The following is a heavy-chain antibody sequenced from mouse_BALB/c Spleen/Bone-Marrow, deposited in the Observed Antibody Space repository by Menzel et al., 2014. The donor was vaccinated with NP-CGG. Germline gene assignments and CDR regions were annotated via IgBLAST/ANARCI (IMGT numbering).Heavy chain of an antibody. CDR2: INSNGGST. V-gene: IGHV5-6-3*01. D-gene: IGHD1-1*01. CDR3: ARDRYYGYAMDY. J-gene: IGHJ4*01. Sequence: EVKVEESGGGLVQPGGSLKLSCAASRFTFSSYGMSWVRQTPDKRLELVATINSNGGSTHYPDSVKGRFTISRDNAKNTLYLQMSSLKSEDTAMYYCARDRYYGYAMDYWGQGTSVTVSS. CDR1: RFTFSSYG.